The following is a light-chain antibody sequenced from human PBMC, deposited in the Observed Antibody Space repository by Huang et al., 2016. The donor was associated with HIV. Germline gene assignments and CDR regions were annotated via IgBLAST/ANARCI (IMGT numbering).Light chain of an antibody. J-gene: IGKJ5*01. CDR1: QSIGNN. CDR3: HQSTSFQSIT. V-gene: IGKV6D-21*02. Sequence: EIVLTQSPDFQSVTPKEEVTITCRASQSIGNNLHWYQQKQDQSPKHLIKYASKCISGVPSRFSGSGSGTDFTLTSKSLEAEDAAAYFCHQSTSFQSITFGQGTRLEIK. CDR2: YAS.